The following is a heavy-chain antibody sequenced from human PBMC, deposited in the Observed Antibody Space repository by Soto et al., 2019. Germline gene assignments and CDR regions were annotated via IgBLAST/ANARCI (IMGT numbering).Heavy chain of an antibody. Sequence: EVQLVESGGGLVKPGGSLRLSCAASGFTLSTYRMSWVRQAPGKTLEWVSSISSSSGYIYYADSVKGRFTISRDNAKNSLDRQMNSLRAEDTAVYYCARDQGEYDIMTERYFYYMDVWGKGTTVTISS. J-gene: IGHJ6*03. CDR2: ISSSSGYI. V-gene: IGHV3-21*04. D-gene: IGHD3-9*01. CDR1: GFTLSTYR. CDR3: ARDQGEYDIMTERYFYYMDV.